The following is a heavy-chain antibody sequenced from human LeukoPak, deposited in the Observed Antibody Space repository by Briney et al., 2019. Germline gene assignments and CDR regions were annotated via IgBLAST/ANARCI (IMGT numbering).Heavy chain of an antibody. CDR1: GFTFNNYA. V-gene: IGHV3-23*01. D-gene: IGHD4-17*01. CDR3: ARVSPNTVTTLQYFDY. CDR2: TTGTTTAT. Sequence: GGSLRLSCAASGFTFNNYAMSWVRQTPGKGLEWVSTTTGTTTATYHADSVKGRFTISRDNSHNTLYLQMNSLRPEDTAVYYCARVSPNTVTTLQYFDYWGQGTLVTVSS. J-gene: IGHJ4*02.